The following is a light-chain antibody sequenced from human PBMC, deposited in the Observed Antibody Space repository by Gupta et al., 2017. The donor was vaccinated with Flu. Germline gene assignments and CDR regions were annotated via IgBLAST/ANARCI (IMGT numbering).Light chain of an antibody. CDR3: GTWDNSLSAMV. Sequence: QSVLPHPPSVPAATGPTFTISCSGSSSNIGINFVSWYQHLPGTAPKLLMFDDHKRPSGIPDRFSGSKPGTSATLGITGLQTGDEADYYCGTWDNSLSAMVFGGGTKVTV. CDR2: DDH. J-gene: IGLJ2*01. V-gene: IGLV1-51*01. CDR1: SSNIGINF.